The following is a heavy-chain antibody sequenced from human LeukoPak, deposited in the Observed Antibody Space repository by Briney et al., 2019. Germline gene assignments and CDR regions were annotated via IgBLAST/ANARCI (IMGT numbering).Heavy chain of an antibody. Sequence: WASVKVSCKVSGYTLTELSMHWVRQAPGKGLEWMGGFGPEDGETIYAQKFQGRVTMTEDTSTDTAYMELSSLRSEDTAVYYCATTSGWYGFFDYWGQGTLVTVSS. CDR2: FGPEDGET. V-gene: IGHV1-24*01. J-gene: IGHJ4*02. CDR3: ATTSGWYGFFDY. D-gene: IGHD6-19*01. CDR1: GYTLTELS.